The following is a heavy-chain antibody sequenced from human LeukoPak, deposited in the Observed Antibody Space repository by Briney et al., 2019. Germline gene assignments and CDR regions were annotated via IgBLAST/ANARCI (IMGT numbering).Heavy chain of an antibody. CDR2: ISSSSSYI. CDR1: GFTFSSYS. V-gene: IGHV3-21*01. Sequence: GGSLRLSCAASGFTFSSYSMNWVRQAPGKGLEWVSSISSSSSYIYYADSVKGRFTISRDNAKNSLYLQMNSLRAEDTAVYYCARGAGECSGGSCHVINWFDPWGQGTLVTVSS. CDR3: ARGAGECSGGSCHVINWFDP. J-gene: IGHJ5*02. D-gene: IGHD2-15*01.